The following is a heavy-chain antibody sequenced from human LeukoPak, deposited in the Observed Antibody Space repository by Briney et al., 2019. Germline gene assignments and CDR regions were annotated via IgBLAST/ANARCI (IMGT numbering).Heavy chain of an antibody. CDR2: ISSSSSYI. Sequence: GGSLRLSCAASGFTFSSYSMNWVRQAPGKGLEWVSSISSSSSYIYYADSVKGRFTISRDNSKNTLYLQMNSLRAEDTAVYYCARDREYSYGYDYWGQGTLVTVSS. CDR1: GFTFSSYS. CDR3: ARDREYSYGYDY. D-gene: IGHD5-18*01. J-gene: IGHJ4*02. V-gene: IGHV3-21*01.